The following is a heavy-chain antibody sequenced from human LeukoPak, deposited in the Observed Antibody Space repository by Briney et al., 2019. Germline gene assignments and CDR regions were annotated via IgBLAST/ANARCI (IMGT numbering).Heavy chain of an antibody. CDR2: ITSNGKSV. CDR1: GFTFSDYY. Sequence: GGSLRLSCVASGFTFSDYYMGWIRQAPGKGLEWVSYITSNGKSVYYAASVKGRFTISRDNAKNSLYLQVNSLTAEDTAVYYCARAGVDTSGYYYQGFDYWGQGTLVTVSS. V-gene: IGHV3-11*04. CDR3: ARAGVDTSGYYYQGFDY. J-gene: IGHJ4*02. D-gene: IGHD3-3*01.